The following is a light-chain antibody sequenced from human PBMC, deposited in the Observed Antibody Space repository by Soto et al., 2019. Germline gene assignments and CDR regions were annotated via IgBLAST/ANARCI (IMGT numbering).Light chain of an antibody. CDR2: SNN. CDR1: SSNIGSNT. Sequence: QSVLTQPPSASGTPGQRVTISCSGSSSNIGSNTVNWYQHFPGTAPKLLIYSNNRRPSGVPDRFSGSKSGTSASLAISGLQSEDEADYYCAAWDDSLNGPLFGGGTKVTVL. V-gene: IGLV1-44*01. CDR3: AAWDDSLNGPL. J-gene: IGLJ2*01.